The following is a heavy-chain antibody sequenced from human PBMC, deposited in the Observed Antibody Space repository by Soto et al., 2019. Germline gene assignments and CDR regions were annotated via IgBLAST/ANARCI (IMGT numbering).Heavy chain of an antibody. CDR1: GFTFSNAW. J-gene: IGHJ5*02. V-gene: IGHV3-15*07. CDR3: TRADYGDYGWFDP. CDR2: IKSKTDGGTT. Sequence: PGGSLRLSCAASGFTFSNAWMNWVRQAPGKGLEWVGRIKSKTDGGTTDYAAPVKGRFTISRDDSKNTLYLQMNSLKTEDTAVYYCTRADYGDYGWFDPWGQGTLVTVSS. D-gene: IGHD4-17*01.